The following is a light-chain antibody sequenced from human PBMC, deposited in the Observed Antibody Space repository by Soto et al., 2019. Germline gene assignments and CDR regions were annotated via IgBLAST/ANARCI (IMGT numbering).Light chain of an antibody. J-gene: IGKJ1*01. Sequence: TEMTQSPATLSVSPGERATLSCRASQSVNSNLAWYQQKLGQAPRVLIFGASTRATGIPARFSGSGSGTEFTLTISSQQPDDFATYYCQHYNSYSEAFGQGTKVDIK. CDR1: QSVNSN. CDR3: QHYNSYSEA. CDR2: GAS. V-gene: IGKV3-15*01.